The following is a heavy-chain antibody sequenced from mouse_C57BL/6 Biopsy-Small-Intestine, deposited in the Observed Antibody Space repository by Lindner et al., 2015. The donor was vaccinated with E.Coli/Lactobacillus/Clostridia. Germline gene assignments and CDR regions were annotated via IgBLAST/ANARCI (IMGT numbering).Heavy chain of an antibody. J-gene: IGHJ3*01. CDR1: GFTFTDYY. D-gene: IGHD1-1*01. CDR2: IRNKANGYTT. V-gene: IGHV7-3*01. CDR3: ARYTPSYYGSLAY. Sequence: VQLQESGGGLVQPGGSLSLSCAASGFTFTDYYMSWVRQPPGKALEWLGFIRNKANGYTTEYSASVEGRFTISRDNSQSILYLQMNALRAEDSATYYCARYTPSYYGSLAYWGQGTLVTVSA.